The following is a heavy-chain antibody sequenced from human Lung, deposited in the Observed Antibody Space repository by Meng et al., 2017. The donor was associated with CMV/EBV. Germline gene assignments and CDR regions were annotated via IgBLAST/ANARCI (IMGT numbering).Heavy chain of an antibody. CDR3: ARDLGYSSSWYFQYYFDC. CDR2: INPSDNTT. D-gene: IGHD6-13*01. J-gene: IGHJ4*02. Sequence: AVTVSCXSSVYTHTNYYIHWVRQAPGQGLEWMGIINPSDNTTIYAQKFQGRVTMTRDTSTSTVYMELSSLRSDDTALYYCARDLGYSSSWYFQYYFDCWGQGTLVTVSS. V-gene: IGHV1-46*01. CDR1: VYTHTNYY.